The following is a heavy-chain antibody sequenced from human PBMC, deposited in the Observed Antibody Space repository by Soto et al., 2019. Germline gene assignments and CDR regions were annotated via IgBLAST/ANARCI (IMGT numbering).Heavy chain of an antibody. D-gene: IGHD6-13*01. V-gene: IGHV5-51*01. CDR1: GYSFTSYW. J-gene: IGHJ6*02. CDR2: IYPGDSDT. Sequence: PGESLKISCKGSGYSFTSYWIGWVRQMPGKGLEWMGIIYPGDSDTRYSPSFQGQVTISADKSISTAYLQWSSLKASDTAVYYCAREGVSSSWYNYYAMDVWGQGTTVTVSS. CDR3: AREGVSSSWYNYYAMDV.